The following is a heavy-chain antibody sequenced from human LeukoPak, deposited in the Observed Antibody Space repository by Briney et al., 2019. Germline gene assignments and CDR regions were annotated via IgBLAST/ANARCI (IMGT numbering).Heavy chain of an antibody. CDR3: AGYTDYVSY. V-gene: IGHV4-38-2*02. CDR2: IYHSGST. CDR1: GYSISSGYY. J-gene: IGHJ4*02. Sequence: SETLSLTCTVSGYSISSGYYWGWIRPPPGKGLEWIGSIYHSGSTYYNSSLKSRVTISVDTSQNQFSLKLSSVTAADTAMYYCAGYTDYVSYWGQGTLVTVSS. D-gene: IGHD4-17*01.